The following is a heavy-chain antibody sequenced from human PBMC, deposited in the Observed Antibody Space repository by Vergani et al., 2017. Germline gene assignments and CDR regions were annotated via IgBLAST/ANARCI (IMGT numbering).Heavy chain of an antibody. V-gene: IGHV1-69*12. J-gene: IGHJ5*02. D-gene: IGHD3-9*01. CDR1: GGTFSSYA. CDR2: FIPIFGTA. CDR3: ARRAYYDILTGYDWFDP. Sequence: QVQLVQSGAEVKKPGSSVKVSCKASGGTFSSYAISWVRQAPGQGLEWMGGFIPIFGTANYAQKFQGRVTITADESTSTAYMELSSLRSEDTAVYYCARRAYYDILTGYDWFDPWGQGTLVTVSS.